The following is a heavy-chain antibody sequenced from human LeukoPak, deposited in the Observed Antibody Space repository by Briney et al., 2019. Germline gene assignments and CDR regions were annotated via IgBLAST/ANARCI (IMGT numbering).Heavy chain of an antibody. V-gene: IGHV3-7*04. Sequence: GGSLRLSCAASGFTFSSFWMSWVRQLPGKGLEWVTHIKEDGSEKYYMVSVKGRFTISRDNAKNSVYQQMNSVRVDDTAVYYCERSLSYGSGIQEYWGQGTLVTVSS. D-gene: IGHD3-10*01. CDR3: ERSLSYGSGIQEY. J-gene: IGHJ4*02. CDR1: GFTFSSFW. CDR2: IKEDGSEK.